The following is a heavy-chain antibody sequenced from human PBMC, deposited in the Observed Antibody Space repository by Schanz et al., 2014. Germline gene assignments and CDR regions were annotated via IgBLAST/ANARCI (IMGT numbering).Heavy chain of an antibody. CDR2: TSHDGSFT. Sequence: EVQLVESGGGLVQPGGSLRLSCAASGFTFSDSWMHWVRQAPGKGLVWVSRTSHDGSFTTFADSVKGRFTISRDNAKNALYLQLNSLTAEDTAVYHCARDSRYCTGVDCKGDAFDLWGQGTLVTVSS. CDR1: GFTFSDSW. CDR3: ARDSRYCTGVDCKGDAFDL. D-gene: IGHD2-8*02. V-gene: IGHV3-74*01. J-gene: IGHJ3*01.